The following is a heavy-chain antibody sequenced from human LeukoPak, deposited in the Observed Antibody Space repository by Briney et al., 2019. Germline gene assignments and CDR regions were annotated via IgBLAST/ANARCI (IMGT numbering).Heavy chain of an antibody. D-gene: IGHD6-13*01. Sequence: PSETPSLTCTVSGGSISSYYWSWIRQPPGKGLEWIGYIYYSGSTNYNPSLKSRGIISVDTSKNQFTLKLSSVTAADTAVYYCATYSSTGIFQHWGQGTLVTVSS. CDR2: IYYSGST. J-gene: IGHJ1*01. V-gene: IGHV4-59*01. CDR3: ATYSSTGIFQH. CDR1: GGSISSYY.